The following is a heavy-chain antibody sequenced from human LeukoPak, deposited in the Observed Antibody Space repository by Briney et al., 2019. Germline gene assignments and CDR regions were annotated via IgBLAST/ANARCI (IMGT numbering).Heavy chain of an antibody. D-gene: IGHD6-13*01. Sequence: SETLSLTCAVYGGSFSGYYWSWIRQPPGKGLEWIGEINHSGSTNYNPSLKSRVTISVDTSKNQFSLKLSSVTAADTAVYYCARGPGIAAAGTLPYYFDYWGQGTLVTASS. CDR3: ARGPGIAAAGTLPYYFDY. J-gene: IGHJ4*02. V-gene: IGHV4-34*01. CDR1: GGSFSGYY. CDR2: INHSGST.